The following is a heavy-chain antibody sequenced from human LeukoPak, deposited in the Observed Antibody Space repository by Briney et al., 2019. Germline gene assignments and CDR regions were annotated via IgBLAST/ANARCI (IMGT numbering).Heavy chain of an antibody. D-gene: IGHD3-22*01. Sequence: GGSLRLSCAASGFTFSSYGMSWVRQAPGKGLEWVSAISGSGGSTYYADSVKGRFTISRDNSKNTLYLQMNSLRVEDTAVYYCATLPYYYDSSGSYYFDYWGQGTLVTVSS. CDR3: ATLPYYYDSSGSYYFDY. CDR1: GFTFSSYG. CDR2: ISGSGGST. V-gene: IGHV3-23*01. J-gene: IGHJ4*02.